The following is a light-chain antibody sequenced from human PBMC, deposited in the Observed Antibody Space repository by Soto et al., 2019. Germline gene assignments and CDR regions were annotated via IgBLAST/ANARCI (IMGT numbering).Light chain of an antibody. J-gene: IGLJ3*02. V-gene: IGLV1-40*01. CDR1: SSNIGAGYD. Sequence: QSVLTQPPSVSGAPGQRVTISCSGTSSNIGAGYDVHWYHQVPGTAPKLLIYGNNNRPSGVPDRFSGSGSGTSASLAITGLQAEDEADYYCQSFDTTLRGSVFGGGTKLTVL. CDR3: QSFDTTLRGSV. CDR2: GNN.